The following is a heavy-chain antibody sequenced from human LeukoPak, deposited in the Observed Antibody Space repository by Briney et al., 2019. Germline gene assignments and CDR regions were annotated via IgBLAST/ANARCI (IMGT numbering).Heavy chain of an antibody. CDR1: GFTFSSYW. CDR2: IKQDGSEK. Sequence: PGGSLRLSCAASGFTFSSYWMSWVRRAPGKVLEWVANIKQDGSEKYYVDSVKGRFTISRDNAKNSLYLQMNSLRAEDTAVYYCASDEYSSSFDYWGQGTLVTVSS. V-gene: IGHV3-7*01. CDR3: ASDEYSSSFDY. D-gene: IGHD6-6*01. J-gene: IGHJ4*02.